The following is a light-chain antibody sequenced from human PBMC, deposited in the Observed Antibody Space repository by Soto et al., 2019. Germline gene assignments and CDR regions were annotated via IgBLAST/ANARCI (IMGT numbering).Light chain of an antibody. CDR1: QGISNY. CDR2: AAS. V-gene: IGKV1-27*01. Sequence: DIQMTQSPTSLSAFVGDRVTITCRASQGISNYLAWYQQKPGKVPELLIYAASTLQSGVPFRFSGSRSGTDFTLTINSLQPEDVATYYCQKYYSAPWTFGQGTKVDIK. J-gene: IGKJ1*01. CDR3: QKYYSAPWT.